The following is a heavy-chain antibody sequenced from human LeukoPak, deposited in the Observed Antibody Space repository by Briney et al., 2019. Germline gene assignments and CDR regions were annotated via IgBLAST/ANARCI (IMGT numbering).Heavy chain of an antibody. CDR1: GFTFSTYS. J-gene: IGHJ4*02. CDR2: IHRSSYI. Sequence: GGSLRLSCAASGFTFSTYSMNWVRQAPGKGLEWVSSIHRSSYIYYADSVKGRFTISRDNAENSLYLQMNSLRAEDTAVYYCVREGGYCYGDSCRYFDYWGQGTLVTVSS. V-gene: IGHV3-21*01. D-gene: IGHD2-15*01. CDR3: VREGGYCYGDSCRYFDY.